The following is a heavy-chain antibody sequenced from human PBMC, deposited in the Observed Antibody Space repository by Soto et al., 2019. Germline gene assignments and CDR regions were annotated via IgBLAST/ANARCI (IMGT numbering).Heavy chain of an antibody. J-gene: IGHJ5*02. D-gene: IGHD2-2*02. Sequence: SVKVSCKGSGGTFNRYTITWVRQAPGQGLEWMGRIIPMFGIASYAQNFQGRVTITADKSTSTAYMELSSLRSEDTAVYYCASARYCISTSCYSVAWFDPWGQGTLVTVSS. CDR2: IIPMFGIA. V-gene: IGHV1-69*02. CDR1: GGTFNRYT. CDR3: ASARYCISTSCYSVAWFDP.